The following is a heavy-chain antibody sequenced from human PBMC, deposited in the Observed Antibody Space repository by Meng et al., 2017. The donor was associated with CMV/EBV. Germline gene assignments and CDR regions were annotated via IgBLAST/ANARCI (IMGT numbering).Heavy chain of an antibody. V-gene: IGHV1-2*02. J-gene: IGHJ4*02. D-gene: IGHD6-13*01. CDR3: ARFMSSSWDHYFDY. CDR1: GYTFTGYY. CDR2: INPNIGGT. Sequence: QAPPVPSGADVKKPGASVNVSCNASGYTFTGYYMHWVRQAPGQGLEWMGWINPNIGGTNYAQKFQGRVTMTRDTSISTAYMELSRLRSDDTAVYYCARFMSSSWDHYFDYWGQGTLVTVSS.